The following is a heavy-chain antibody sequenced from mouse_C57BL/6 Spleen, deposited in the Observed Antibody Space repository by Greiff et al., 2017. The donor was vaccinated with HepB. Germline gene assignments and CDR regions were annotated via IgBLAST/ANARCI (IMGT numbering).Heavy chain of an antibody. Sequence: QVQLQQPGAELVKPGASVTLSCKASGYTFTSYWMHWVKQRPGHGLEWIGIIHPNSGSTNYNEKFKSKATLTVDKSSSTAYMQLSSLTSEDSAVYYCAHYGNYDAYWGQGTLVTVSA. CDR3: AHYGNYDAY. V-gene: IGHV1-64*01. D-gene: IGHD2-1*01. J-gene: IGHJ3*01. CDR2: IHPNSGST. CDR1: GYTFTSYW.